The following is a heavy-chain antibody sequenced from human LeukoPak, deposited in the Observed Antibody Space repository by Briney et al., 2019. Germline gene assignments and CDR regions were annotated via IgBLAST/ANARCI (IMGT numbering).Heavy chain of an antibody. CDR1: GYTFTSYG. V-gene: IGHV1-18*01. Sequence: ASVKVSCKASGYTFTSYGISWVRQAPGQGLEWMGWISAYDGNTNYAQKLQGRVTMTTDTSTSTAYMELRSLRSDDTAVYYCARRLGSSSWYAFDYWGQGTLVTVSS. CDR2: ISAYDGNT. CDR3: ARRLGSSSWYAFDY. J-gene: IGHJ4*02. D-gene: IGHD6-13*01.